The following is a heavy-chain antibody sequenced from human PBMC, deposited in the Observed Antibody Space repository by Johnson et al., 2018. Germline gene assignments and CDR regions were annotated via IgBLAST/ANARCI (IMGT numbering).Heavy chain of an antibody. CDR2: IGYDGSKK. V-gene: IGHV3-33*01. D-gene: IGHD3-22*01. J-gene: IGHJ4*02. Sequence: QVQLVESGGGVVQPGRSLRLSCAASGFTFSSYGMYWVRQAPGKGLERVAVIGYDGSKKYYADSVKGRFTISRDNSKNTLYLQMNNLRAEDKAVYYCTAPYYYDSSGFAFDYWGQGTLVSVSS. CDR1: GFTFSSYG. CDR3: TAPYYYDSSGFAFDY.